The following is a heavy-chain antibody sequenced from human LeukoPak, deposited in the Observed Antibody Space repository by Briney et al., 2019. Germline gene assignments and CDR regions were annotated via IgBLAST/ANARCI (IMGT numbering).Heavy chain of an antibody. CDR2: ISAYNGNT. CDR3: ARVELVVAIFDY. Sequence: GASVQVSCKASGYTFTNYGISWVRQAPGQGLEWMGWISAYNGNTNYAQKLQGRVTMTTDTSTSTAYMELRSLRSDDTAVYYCARVELVVAIFDYWGQEPWSPSPQ. CDR1: GYTFTNYG. D-gene: IGHD3-22*01. V-gene: IGHV1-18*01. J-gene: IGHJ4*01.